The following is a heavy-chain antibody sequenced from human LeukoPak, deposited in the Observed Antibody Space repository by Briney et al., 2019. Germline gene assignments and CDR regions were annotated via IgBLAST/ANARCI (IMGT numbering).Heavy chain of an antibody. CDR1: GFRFDDFA. Sequence: GGSLRLXCAASGFRFDDFAMHWVRQAPGKGLEWVSLVGGNGGARYYADSVKGRFTISRDNSKNSLYLQMNSLRTDDTALYYCVKDMGDYGDYVVHYWGQGTLVSVSS. CDR3: VKDMGDYGDYVVHY. V-gene: IGHV3-43*02. CDR2: VGGNGGAR. J-gene: IGHJ4*02. D-gene: IGHD4-17*01.